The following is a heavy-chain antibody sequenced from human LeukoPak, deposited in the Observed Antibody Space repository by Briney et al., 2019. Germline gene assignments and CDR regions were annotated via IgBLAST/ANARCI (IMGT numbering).Heavy chain of an antibody. CDR3: ARGRITTFGVVIPLDY. J-gene: IGHJ4*02. D-gene: IGHD3-3*01. Sequence: PSETLSLTCTVSGGSISSSSYYWGWIRQPPGKGLEWIGSIYYSGSTYYNPSLKSRVTISVDTSKNQFSLKLSSVTAADTAVYYCARGRITTFGVVIPLDYWGQGALVTVSS. CDR1: GGSISSSSYY. CDR2: IYYSGST. V-gene: IGHV4-39*01.